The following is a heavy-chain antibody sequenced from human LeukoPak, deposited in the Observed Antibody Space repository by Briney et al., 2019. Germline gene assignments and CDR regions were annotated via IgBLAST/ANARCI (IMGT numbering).Heavy chain of an antibody. Sequence: GGTLRLSCAVSGFTFSSYWMHWVRQAPGKGLVWVSRINSDGSTTGHAESVKGRFTVSRDNAKNTLYLQMNSLRAEDTAVYYCARERGGLSSSWYFTLDYWGQGTLVTVSS. J-gene: IGHJ4*02. V-gene: IGHV3-74*01. CDR1: GFTFSSYW. D-gene: IGHD6-13*01. CDR2: INSDGSTT. CDR3: ARERGGLSSSWYFTLDY.